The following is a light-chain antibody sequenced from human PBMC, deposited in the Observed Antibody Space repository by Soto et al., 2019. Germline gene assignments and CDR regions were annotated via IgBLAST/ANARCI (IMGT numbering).Light chain of an antibody. J-gene: IGKJ5*01. CDR1: QSVSSSY. Sequence: GGRVSLPWRTSQSVSSSYLTWYQQKPGQAPRLLIYGSSTRATGIPARFSGSGSGKDFTLTISSLQPEDFAVYYCQQDYNLPPITFGQGTRMEIK. CDR2: GSS. CDR3: QQDYNLPPIT. V-gene: IGKV3D-7*01.